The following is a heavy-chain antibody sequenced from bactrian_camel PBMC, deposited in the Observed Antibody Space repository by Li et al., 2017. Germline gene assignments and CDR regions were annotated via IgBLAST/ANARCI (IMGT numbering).Heavy chain of an antibody. CDR2: IGDDGTT. D-gene: IGHD5*01. CDR3: AKVGSLGITEWDFEDY. CDR1: GYRYSSYC. V-gene: IGHV3S67*01. J-gene: IGHJ4*01. Sequence: VQLVESGGGSVQAGGSLRLACVASFSGYRYSSYCLGFFRQASGKEREGVATIGDDGTTTYADSVKGRFAISRDNAKNTLYLQLNSLKTEDTAMYYCAKVGSLGITEWDFEDYWGQGTQVTVS.